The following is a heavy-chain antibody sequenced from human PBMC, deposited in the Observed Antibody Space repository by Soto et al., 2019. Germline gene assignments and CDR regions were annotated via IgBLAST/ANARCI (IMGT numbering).Heavy chain of an antibody. Sequence: ASVKVSCKASGYTFTSYGISWVRQAPGQGLEWMGWISAYNGNTNYAQKLQGRVTMTTDTSTSAAYMELRSLRSDDTAVYYCARGWRYGSGSPTGIDPWGQGTLVTVSS. CDR3: ARGWRYGSGSPTGIDP. CDR2: ISAYNGNT. J-gene: IGHJ5*02. CDR1: GYTFTSYG. D-gene: IGHD3-10*01. V-gene: IGHV1-18*01.